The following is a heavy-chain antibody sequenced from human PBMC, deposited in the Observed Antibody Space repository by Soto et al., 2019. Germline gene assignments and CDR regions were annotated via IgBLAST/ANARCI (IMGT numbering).Heavy chain of an antibody. Sequence: SETLSLTCTFSGFSISSYYWSWIRQPPGKALEWIGYIYSSGSTNYNPSLKSRVTISVDTSMNQFSLKLSSVTAADTAVYYCARVPGYWGQGILVTVSS. D-gene: IGHD2-2*01. CDR1: GFSISSYY. CDR2: IYSSGST. V-gene: IGHV4-59*12. J-gene: IGHJ4*02. CDR3: ARVPGY.